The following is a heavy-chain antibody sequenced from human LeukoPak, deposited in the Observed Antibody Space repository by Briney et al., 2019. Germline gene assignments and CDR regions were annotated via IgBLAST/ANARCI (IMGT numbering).Heavy chain of an antibody. V-gene: IGHV3-74*01. CDR3: VRVAAGTGSFDI. CDR2: INTDGRTI. Sequence: GGSLRLSCAASGSTLSSYWMHWVRQAPGKGLVWVSRINTDGRTINYADSVEGRFTISRDIAKNTLYLQMNSLRAEDTAVYYCVRVAAGTGSFDIWGQGTMVTVSS. CDR1: GSTLSSYW. D-gene: IGHD6-13*01. J-gene: IGHJ3*02.